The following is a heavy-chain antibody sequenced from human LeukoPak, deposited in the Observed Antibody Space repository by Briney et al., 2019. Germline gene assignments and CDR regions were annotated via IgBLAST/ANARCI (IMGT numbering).Heavy chain of an antibody. CDR2: IYYSGST. V-gene: IGHV4-31*03. D-gene: IGHD3-22*01. J-gene: IGHJ4*02. CDR1: GGSISSGGYY. Sequence: PSETLSLTCTVSGGSISSGGYYWSWIRRHPGKGLEWIGYIYYSGSTYYNPSLKSRVSISVDTSKNQFSLRLSSVTAADTAVYYCARRSYYDSGGIFDYRGQGTLVTVSS. CDR3: ARRSYYDSGGIFDY.